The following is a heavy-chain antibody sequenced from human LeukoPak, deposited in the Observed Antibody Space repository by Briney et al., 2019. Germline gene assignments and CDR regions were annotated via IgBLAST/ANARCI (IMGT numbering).Heavy chain of an antibody. CDR2: ISGSGGST. V-gene: IGHV3-23*01. Sequence: GGSLRLSCAASGFTFSSYAMSWVRQAPGKGLEWVSAISGSGGSTYYADSVKGRFTISRDNSKNTLYLQVNSLRAEDTAVYYCAKARSSGVKYYYDSSGYPFDYWGQGTLVTVSS. CDR3: AKARSSGVKYYYDSSGYPFDY. D-gene: IGHD3-22*01. J-gene: IGHJ4*02. CDR1: GFTFSSYA.